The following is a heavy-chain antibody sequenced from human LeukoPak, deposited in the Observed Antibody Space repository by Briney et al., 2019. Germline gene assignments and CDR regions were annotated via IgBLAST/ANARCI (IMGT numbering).Heavy chain of an antibody. CDR3: ARDTKTFDY. J-gene: IGHJ4*02. V-gene: IGHV3-7*01. D-gene: IGHD2-8*01. CDR2: IKQDGSEK. Sequence: GGSLRLSCEASGFTFSSYRMNWVRQAPGKGLEWVANIKQDGSEKYYVDSVKGRFTISRDNAKNSLFLQMNSLRAEDTAVYYCARDTKTFDYWGQGTLVTVSS. CDR1: GFTFSSYR.